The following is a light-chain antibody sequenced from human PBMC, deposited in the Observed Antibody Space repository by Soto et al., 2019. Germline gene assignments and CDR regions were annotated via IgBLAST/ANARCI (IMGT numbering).Light chain of an antibody. CDR1: SSDIGAYKR. V-gene: IGLV2-8*01. CDR3: RAFGGNNNFAL. Sequence: QSALTQPPSASGSPGQSVTISCTGTSSDIGAYKRVSWYQQHPGEAPKLILYEVTERPSGVPLRFSGSKSGNTASLTVSGRQAEDEADYYCRAFGGNNNFALFGGWTKLTVL. CDR2: EVT. J-gene: IGLJ2*01.